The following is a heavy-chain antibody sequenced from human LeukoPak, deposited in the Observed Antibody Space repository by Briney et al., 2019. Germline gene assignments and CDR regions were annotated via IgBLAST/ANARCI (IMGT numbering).Heavy chain of an antibody. CDR3: ARGTHYYGSGSYSPEQYFQH. V-gene: IGHV3-7*03. D-gene: IGHD3-10*01. CDR2: IKQDRSEK. CDR1: GFTFSSYW. Sequence: GGSLRLSCAASGFTFSSYWMSWVRQAPGKGLEWVANIKQDRSEKYYVDSVKGRFTISRDNAKNSLYLQMNSLRAEDTAVYYCARGTHYYGSGSYSPEQYFQHWGQGTLVTVSS. J-gene: IGHJ1*01.